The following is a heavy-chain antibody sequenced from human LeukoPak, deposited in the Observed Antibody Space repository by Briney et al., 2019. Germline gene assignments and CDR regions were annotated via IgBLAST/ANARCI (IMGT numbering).Heavy chain of an antibody. CDR1: RFTFSSYD. V-gene: IGHV3-30*03. Sequence: GGSLRLSCAASRFTFSSYDMHWVRQAPGKGLEWVAVISYDGSNKYYADSVKGRFTISRDNAKNSLYLQMNSLRAEDTAVYYCASHTGAGANFRPFDIWGQGTMVTVSS. D-gene: IGHD3-10*01. J-gene: IGHJ3*02. CDR2: ISYDGSNK. CDR3: ASHTGAGANFRPFDI.